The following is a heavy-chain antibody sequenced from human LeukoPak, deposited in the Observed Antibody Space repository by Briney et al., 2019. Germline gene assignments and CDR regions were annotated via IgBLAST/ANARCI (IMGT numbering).Heavy chain of an antibody. CDR1: GFTFSSYG. Sequence: PGGSLRLSCAASGFTFSSYGMHWVRQAPGKGLEWVAVIWYDGSNKYYADSVKGRFTISRDNSNNTLYLQMNSLRAEDTAVYYCARDGLYCSSTSCYTPPFDYWGQGTLVTVSS. D-gene: IGHD2-2*02. CDR2: IWYDGSNK. V-gene: IGHV3-33*01. J-gene: IGHJ4*02. CDR3: ARDGLYCSSTSCYTPPFDY.